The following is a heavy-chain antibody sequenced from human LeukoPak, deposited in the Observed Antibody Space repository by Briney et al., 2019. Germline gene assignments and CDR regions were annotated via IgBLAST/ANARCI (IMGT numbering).Heavy chain of an antibody. CDR2: IYYSGST. J-gene: IGHJ6*02. CDR1: GGSISSYY. CDR3: ARKVAAAYYGMDV. V-gene: IGHV4-59*01. D-gene: IGHD6-13*01. Sequence: PSETLSLTCTVSGGSISSYYWSWIRQPPGKGLEWIGYIYYSGSTNYNPSLKSRVTISVDTSKNQFSLKLSSVTAVDTAVYYCARKVAAAYYGMDVWGQGTTVTVSS.